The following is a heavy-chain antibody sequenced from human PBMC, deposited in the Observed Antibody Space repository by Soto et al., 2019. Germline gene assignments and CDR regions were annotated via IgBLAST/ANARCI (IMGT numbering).Heavy chain of an antibody. CDR2: ISQDGAIA. D-gene: IGHD1-1*01. J-gene: IGHJ4*02. CDR1: GFAFGGYW. CDR3: LRDQRHWNEFADQ. Sequence: VQLVESGGGLVQPGGSLRLSCAASGFAFGGYWMHWVRQAPGKGLVWVSRISQDGAIATQADSVKGRFTISRDNAKNTLFLQINSPRADDTAVYYCLRDQRHWNEFADQWGQGTLVTVSS. V-gene: IGHV3-74*01.